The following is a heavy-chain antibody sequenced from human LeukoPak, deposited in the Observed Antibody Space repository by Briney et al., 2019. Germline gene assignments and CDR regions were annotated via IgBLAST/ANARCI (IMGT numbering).Heavy chain of an antibody. Sequence: GGSLTLSCAVSGFTFSSYSMNWVRHAPGKGLEWVSYISSSSSTIYYADSVKGRFTISRDNAKNSLYLQMNSLRDEDTAVYYCARDQVAVAGVFDYWGQGTLVTVSS. CDR2: ISSSSSTI. CDR1: GFTFSSYS. CDR3: ARDQVAVAGVFDY. J-gene: IGHJ4*02. V-gene: IGHV3-48*02. D-gene: IGHD6-19*01.